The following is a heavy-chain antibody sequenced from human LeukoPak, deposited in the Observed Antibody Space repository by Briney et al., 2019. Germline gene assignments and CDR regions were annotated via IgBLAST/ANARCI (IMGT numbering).Heavy chain of an antibody. CDR2: ITTSSTYI. Sequence: GGSLRLSCAASGFTFSSYTMNWVRQAPGKGREWVSSITTSSTYIYYADSVRGRFTISRDNAKNSLYLRMSSLRVEDTAVYYCARGEGYYASGSYYIDYWGQGTLVTVSS. CDR1: GFTFSSYT. CDR3: ARGEGYYASGSYYIDY. D-gene: IGHD3-10*01. V-gene: IGHV3-21*01. J-gene: IGHJ4*02.